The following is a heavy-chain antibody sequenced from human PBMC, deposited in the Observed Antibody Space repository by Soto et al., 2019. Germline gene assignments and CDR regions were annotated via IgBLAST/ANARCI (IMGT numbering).Heavy chain of an antibody. CDR2: TRSKAQSYST. D-gene: IGHD3-10*01. J-gene: IGHJ4*02. Sequence: EVQLVESGGGLVQPGGSLRLSCAASGFTCSDHYMDWVRQTPGKGLEWVGRTRSKAQSYSTEYAASVKGRFTISRDDSKNSMYLQMNSLKTEDTAVYYCARVRFGDRYYDYWGQGTLVTVSS. V-gene: IGHV3-72*01. CDR3: ARVRFGDRYYDY. CDR1: GFTCSDHY.